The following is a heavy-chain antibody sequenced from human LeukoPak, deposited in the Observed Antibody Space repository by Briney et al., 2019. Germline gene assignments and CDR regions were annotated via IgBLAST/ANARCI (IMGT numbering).Heavy chain of an antibody. CDR2: IYNSGST. V-gene: IGHV4-59*01. CDR3: ARALRLWGGNSGIAFDI. CDR1: GASISSSY. J-gene: IGHJ3*02. D-gene: IGHD4-23*01. Sequence: SETLSLTCTVSGASISSSYWGWIRQPPGKGLEWIGYIYNSGSTNYNHSLKSRVTISEDMSNNQFSLKLSSVTAADTAVYYCARALRLWGGNSGIAFDIWGQGTMVTVSS.